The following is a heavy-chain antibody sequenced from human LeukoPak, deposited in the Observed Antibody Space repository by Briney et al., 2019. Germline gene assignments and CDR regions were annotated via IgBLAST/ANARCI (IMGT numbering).Heavy chain of an antibody. D-gene: IGHD2-8*01. CDR3: AKDRTYCTNAICYNAFDI. J-gene: IGHJ3*02. CDR1: GLTLSDYW. V-gene: IGHV3-74*01. CDR2: LNSDGKNT. Sequence: GGSLRLSRTASGLTLSDYWMQWDRHVPGKGLLWVSRLNSDGKNTDYADSVKGRFTISRDTSKNTLYLQMNSLRAEDTAVYYCAKDRTYCTNAICYNAFDIWGQGTMITVSS.